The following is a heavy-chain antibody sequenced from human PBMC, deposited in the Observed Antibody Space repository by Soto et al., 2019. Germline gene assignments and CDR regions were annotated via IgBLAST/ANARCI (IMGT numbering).Heavy chain of an antibody. CDR3: ARDGVSSTKYTWNYGTYFDY. J-gene: IGHJ4*02. CDR2: ISYDGNNK. Sequence: QVQLVESGGGVVQPGRSLRLSCAASGFTYSTYTMHWVRQAPGKGLEWVAVISYDGNNKFYADSVKGRFTISRDSTKPTLYLQVNSLRPDDTAMYYCARDGVSSTKYTWNYGTYFDYWGQGALVTVSS. D-gene: IGHD1-7*01. V-gene: IGHV3-30-3*01. CDR1: GFTYSTYT.